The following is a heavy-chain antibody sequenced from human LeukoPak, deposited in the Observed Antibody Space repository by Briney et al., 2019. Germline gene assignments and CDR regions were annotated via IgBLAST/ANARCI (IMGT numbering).Heavy chain of an antibody. CDR1: GGSFSGYY. CDR3: AKTYYDYVWGSYRYTYFDY. CDR2: INHSGST. D-gene: IGHD3-16*02. V-gene: IGHV4-34*01. J-gene: IGHJ4*02. Sequence: SETLSLTCAVYGGSFSGYYWSWIRQPPGKGLEWIGEINHSGSTNYNPSLKSRVTISVDTSKNQFSLKLSSVTAADTAVYYCAKTYYDYVWGSYRYTYFDYWGQGTLVTVSS.